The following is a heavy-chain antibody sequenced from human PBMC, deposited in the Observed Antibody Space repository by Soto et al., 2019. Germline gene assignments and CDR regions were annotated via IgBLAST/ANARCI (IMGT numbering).Heavy chain of an antibody. CDR3: ARGQRGLRINAFDI. CDR2: INHSGST. J-gene: IGHJ3*02. Sequence: PSETLSLTCAAYGRSFSGYYWSWIRPPPGKGLEWIGEINHSGSTNYNPSPKSRVTISVDTSKIQFSLKLSSVTAADTAVYYWARGQRGLRINAFDIWRQGTMVTVSS. D-gene: IGHD4-17*01. CDR1: GRSFSGYY. V-gene: IGHV4-34*01.